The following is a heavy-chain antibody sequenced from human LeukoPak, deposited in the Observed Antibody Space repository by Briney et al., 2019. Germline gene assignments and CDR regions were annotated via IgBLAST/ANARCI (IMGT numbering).Heavy chain of an antibody. D-gene: IGHD6-6*01. CDR3: ARQGHSSSSRSFDY. CDR1: GGSISSSSYY. CDR2: IYYSGST. Sequence: SETLSLTCTVSGGSISSSSYYWGWIRQPPGKGLEWIGSIYYSGSTYYNPSLKSRVTISVDTSKNQFSLKLSSVTAADTAVYYCARQGHSSSSRSFDYWGQGTLVTVSS. V-gene: IGHV4-39*01. J-gene: IGHJ4*02.